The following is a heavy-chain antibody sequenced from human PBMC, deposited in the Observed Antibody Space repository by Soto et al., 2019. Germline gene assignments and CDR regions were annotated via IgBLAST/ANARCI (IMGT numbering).Heavy chain of an antibody. CDR1: GFSFSNYD. V-gene: IGHV3-33*01. J-gene: IGHJ5*02. D-gene: IGHD3-22*01. CDR3: ARGMVPHDDSDLDNWFDP. CDR2: ISNDGGDK. Sequence: GGSLRLSCAASGFSFSNYDLHWVRQAPGKGLEWVALISNDGGDKRYADSVKGRFAISRDNSKNTLYLQMNSLRAGDTAVYYCARGMVPHDDSDLDNWFDPWGQGTLVTVSS.